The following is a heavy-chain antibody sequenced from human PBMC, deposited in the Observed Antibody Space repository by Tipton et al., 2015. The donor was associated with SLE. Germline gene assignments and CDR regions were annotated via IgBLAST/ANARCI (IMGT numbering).Heavy chain of an antibody. CDR1: GGSISNGGYY. Sequence: LRLSCTVSGGSISNGGYYWNWIRQHPGKGLEWIGRIYISGSTNYNPSLKSRVTISVHTSKNQFSLRLNSVTAADTAVYYRAKVINDWNYEWGPGTLVTVSS. J-gene: IGHJ1*01. D-gene: IGHD1-7*01. CDR3: AKVINDWNYE. V-gene: IGHV4-61*02. CDR2: IYISGST.